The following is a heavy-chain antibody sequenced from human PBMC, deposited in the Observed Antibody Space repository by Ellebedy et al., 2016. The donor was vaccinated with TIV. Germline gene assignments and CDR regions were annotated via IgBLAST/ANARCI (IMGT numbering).Heavy chain of an antibody. V-gene: IGHV4-59*01. CDR2: IYYSGST. J-gene: IGHJ5*02. D-gene: IGHD6-13*01. CDR1: GGSISSYY. Sequence: MPSETLSLTCTVSGGSISSYYWSWIRQPPGKGLEWIGYIYYSGSTNYNPSLKSRVTISVDTSKNQFSLKLSSVTAADTAVYYCARGIAAAGTHGRWFDPWGQGTLVTVSS. CDR3: ARGIAAAGTHGRWFDP.